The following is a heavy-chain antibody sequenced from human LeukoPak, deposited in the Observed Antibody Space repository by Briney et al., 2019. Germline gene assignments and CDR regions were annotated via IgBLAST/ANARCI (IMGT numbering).Heavy chain of an antibody. CDR2: INTSTGNP. V-gene: IGHV7-4-1*02. J-gene: IGHJ4*02. Sequence: ASVKASCKASGYTFTSYAMNWVRQAPGQGLEWMGWINTSTGNPTYAQGFTGRFVFSLDTSVSTAYLQISSLKTEDTAVYYCARAPYSSGWQFDYWGQGTLVTVSS. CDR3: ARAPYSSGWQFDY. CDR1: GYTFTSYA. D-gene: IGHD6-19*01.